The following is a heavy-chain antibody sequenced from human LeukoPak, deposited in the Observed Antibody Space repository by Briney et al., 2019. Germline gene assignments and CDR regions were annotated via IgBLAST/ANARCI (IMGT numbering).Heavy chain of an antibody. Sequence: ASVKVSCKASGYTFTSYGISWVRQAPGQGLEWMGWISAYNGNTNYAQKLQGRVTMTTDTSTSTAYMELRSLRSDDTAVYYCARDRSQTYYYDSSGHRTFDYWGQGTLVTVSS. D-gene: IGHD3-22*01. CDR3: ARDRSQTYYYDSSGHRTFDY. CDR2: ISAYNGNT. CDR1: GYTFTSYG. J-gene: IGHJ4*02. V-gene: IGHV1-18*01.